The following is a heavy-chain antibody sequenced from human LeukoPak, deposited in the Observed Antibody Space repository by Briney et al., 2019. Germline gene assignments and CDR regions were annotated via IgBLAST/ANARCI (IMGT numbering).Heavy chain of an antibody. CDR3: ARDLQYSSSWPSGWLDP. CDR2: INPKSGGT. V-gene: IGHV1-2*07. J-gene: IGHJ5*02. CDR1: GDTFTGYY. Sequence: ASVKVSCEASGDTFTGYYIHWVRQAPGQGFEWMGWINPKSGGTSYAHNFQGRVTMTRDTSISTAYMELSRLRYDDAAVYYCARDLQYSSSWPSGWLDPWGQGTQVTVSS. D-gene: IGHD2-2*01.